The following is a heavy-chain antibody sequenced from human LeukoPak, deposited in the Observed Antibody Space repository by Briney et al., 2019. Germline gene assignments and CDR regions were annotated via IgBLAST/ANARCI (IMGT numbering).Heavy chain of an antibody. Sequence: GGSLRLSCAASGFTFSSYGMSWVRQAPGKGLEWVSEISGSGGSTFYADSVKGRLTISRDNSKNTLYLKMNSLRAEDTAVYYCARPSEAYCGGDCYFGYWGQGTLVTVSS. V-gene: IGHV3-23*01. CDR2: ISGSGGST. CDR1: GFTFSSYG. D-gene: IGHD2-21*02. CDR3: ARPSEAYCGGDCYFGY. J-gene: IGHJ4*02.